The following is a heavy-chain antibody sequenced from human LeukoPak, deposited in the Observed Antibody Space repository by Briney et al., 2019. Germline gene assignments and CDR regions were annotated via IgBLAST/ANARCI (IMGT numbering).Heavy chain of an antibody. Sequence: ASVKVSCKASGYTFTGYYMHWVRQAPGQGLEWMEWINPNSGGTNYAQKFQGRVTMTRDTSISTAYMELSRLRSDDTAVYYCARDVSSSWYYFDYWGQGTLVTVSS. D-gene: IGHD6-13*01. V-gene: IGHV1-2*02. J-gene: IGHJ4*02. CDR1: GYTFTGYY. CDR2: INPNSGGT. CDR3: ARDVSSSWYYFDY.